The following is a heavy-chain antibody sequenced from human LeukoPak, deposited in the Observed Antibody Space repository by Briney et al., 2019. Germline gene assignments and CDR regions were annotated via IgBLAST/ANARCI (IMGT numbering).Heavy chain of an antibody. V-gene: IGHV3-30*02. CDR3: ASLYGSGPKWSDP. D-gene: IGHD3-10*01. CDR2: IRYDGSNK. CDR1: GFTFSSYG. J-gene: IGHJ5*02. Sequence: GGSLRLSCAASGFTFSSYGMHWVRQAPGKGLEWVAFIRYDGSNKYYADSVKCRFTISRDNAKNSLYLQMNSLRAEDTAVYYCASLYGSGPKWSDPWGQGTLVTVSS.